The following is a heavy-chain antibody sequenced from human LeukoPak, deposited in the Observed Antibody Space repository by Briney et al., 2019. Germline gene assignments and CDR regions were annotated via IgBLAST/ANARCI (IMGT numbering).Heavy chain of an antibody. CDR3: ARDLKTAVVTYDY. CDR1: EFTFSSYA. Sequence: GGSLRLSCAASEFTFSSYAMQWVRQAPGKGLEWVAVISYDGGIKLYADSAKGRFTISRDNSKSTLYLQMNSLRAEDTAVYYCARDLKTAVVTYDYWGQGTLVTVSS. D-gene: IGHD4-23*01. J-gene: IGHJ4*02. CDR2: ISYDGGIK. V-gene: IGHV3-30-3*01.